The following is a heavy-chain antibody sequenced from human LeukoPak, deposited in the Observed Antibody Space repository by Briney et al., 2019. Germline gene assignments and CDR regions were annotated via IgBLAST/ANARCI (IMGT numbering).Heavy chain of an antibody. CDR3: ARWGSGGPLDY. D-gene: IGHD4-23*01. CDR2: IWSEGNNK. J-gene: IGHJ4*02. Sequence: GGSLRLSCAASGFTFSSYGMHWVRQAPGKGLEWVAVIWSEGNNKYYADSVKGRFIISRDNSKNTLYLQMNSLRDEDTAVYYCARWGSGGPLDYWGQGTLVTVSS. CDR1: GFTFSSYG. V-gene: IGHV3-33*04.